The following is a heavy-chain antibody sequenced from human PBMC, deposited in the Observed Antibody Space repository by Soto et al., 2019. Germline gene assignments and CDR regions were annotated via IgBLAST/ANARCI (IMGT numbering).Heavy chain of an antibody. CDR3: ARVLLRGGLDV. CDR1: GFTVGGDY. V-gene: IGHV3-53*01. D-gene: IGHD1-26*01. Sequence: GGSLRLSCAASGFTVGGDYISWVRQAPGKGLEWVSIMYTDGVTFYADSVRGRFTFSRDDSKNTLYLQMSSLRAEDTAVYYCARVLLRGGLDVWGQGTTVTVSS. CDR2: MYTDGVT. J-gene: IGHJ6*02.